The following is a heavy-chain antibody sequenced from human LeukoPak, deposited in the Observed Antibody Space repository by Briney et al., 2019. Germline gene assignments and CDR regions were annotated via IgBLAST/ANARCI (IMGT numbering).Heavy chain of an antibody. CDR1: GFTFSSYG. D-gene: IGHD3-10*01. CDR3: AKVHGPYYYGSGSYYDY. J-gene: IGHJ4*02. Sequence: PGRSLRLPCAASGFTFSSYGMHSVRQALGKGLEWVAVISYDGSNKYYADSVKGRFTISRDNSKNTLYLQMNSLRAEDTAVYYCAKVHGPYYYGSGSYYDYWGQGTLVTVSS. CDR2: ISYDGSNK. V-gene: IGHV3-30*18.